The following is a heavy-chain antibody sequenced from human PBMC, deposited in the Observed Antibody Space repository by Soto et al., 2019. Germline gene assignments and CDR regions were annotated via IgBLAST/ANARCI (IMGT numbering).Heavy chain of an antibody. J-gene: IGHJ4*02. D-gene: IGHD2-2*01. Sequence: PGESLKISCTSSGYSFTTYWIAWVLHLPGKGLEWMGRIGPSDSYTNYNPSFRGHVTISVDNSVNTAYLQWDSLKASDTAIYYCARRAVAMPAAYDFWGPGTLVTVSS. CDR1: GYSFTTYW. CDR3: ARRAVAMPAAYDF. V-gene: IGHV5-10-1*01. CDR2: IGPSDSYT.